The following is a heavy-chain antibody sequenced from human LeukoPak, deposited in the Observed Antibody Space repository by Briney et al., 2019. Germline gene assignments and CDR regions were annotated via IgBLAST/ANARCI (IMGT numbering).Heavy chain of an antibody. V-gene: IGHV3-13*04. CDR2: IVSTGDT. CDR1: GFIFNNYD. D-gene: IGHD3-10*01. Sequence: RAGGSLRLSCAASGFIFNNYDMHWVRHAAGKGLEWVSGIVSTGDTYYPGSVKGRFTISRENAKNSLYLQINILRAGDTAVYYCARGRGTGYFELWGRGTLVTVSS. J-gene: IGHJ2*01. CDR3: ARGRGTGYFEL.